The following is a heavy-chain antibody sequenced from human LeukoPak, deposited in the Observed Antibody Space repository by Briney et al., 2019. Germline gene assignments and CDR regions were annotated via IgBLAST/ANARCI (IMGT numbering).Heavy chain of an antibody. J-gene: IGHJ5*02. CDR1: GYTFTSYG. Sequence: ASVKVSCKASGYTFTSYGISWVRQAPGQGLEWMGWISAYNGNTNYAQKLQGRVTMTTDTSTSTAYMELRSLRSDDTAVYYCARVPPVITMVRGDLNWFDPWGQGTLVTVSS. D-gene: IGHD3-10*01. V-gene: IGHV1-18*01. CDR2: ISAYNGNT. CDR3: ARVPPVITMVRGDLNWFDP.